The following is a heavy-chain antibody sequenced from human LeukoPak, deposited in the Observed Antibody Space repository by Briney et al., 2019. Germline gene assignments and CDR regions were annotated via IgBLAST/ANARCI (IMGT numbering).Heavy chain of an antibody. CDR2: IYPGDSDT. D-gene: IGHD4-23*01. Sequence: GESLKISCKSSGYSFISYWIGWARQMPGKGLEWMGIIYPGDSDTRYSPSFQGQVTISADKSISTAYLQWSSLKASDTAMYYCARHMGLMTTVGGEFGYWGQGTLVTVSS. J-gene: IGHJ4*02. CDR1: GYSFISYW. CDR3: ARHMGLMTTVGGEFGY. V-gene: IGHV5-51*01.